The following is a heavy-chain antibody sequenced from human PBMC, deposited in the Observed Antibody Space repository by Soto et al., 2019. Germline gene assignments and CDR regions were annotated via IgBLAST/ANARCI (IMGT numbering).Heavy chain of an antibody. CDR3: ASGGIADRLGY. CDR1: GGSFSGYY. V-gene: IGHV4-34*01. CDR2: INDSGSI. Sequence: QVQLQQWGAGLLKPSETLSLTCAVYGGSFSGYYWTWIRQSPGKGLEWMGEINDSGSISYNPSLKSSVTIAVDTAKNLLSLRMDSVTAADTAVYYCASGGIADRLGYWGQGNLVTVSS. J-gene: IGHJ4*02. D-gene: IGHD6-6*01.